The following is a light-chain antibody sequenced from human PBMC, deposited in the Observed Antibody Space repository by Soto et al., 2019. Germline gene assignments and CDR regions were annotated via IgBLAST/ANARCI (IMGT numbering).Light chain of an antibody. CDR3: QQDNNWPRT. V-gene: IGKV3-15*01. CDR1: QSVSSN. J-gene: IGKJ2*01. Sequence: EIVMTQSPATLSVSPGERATLSCRASQSVSSNLAWYQQKPGQAPRLLISGASTRATGIPARFSGSVSGTEFTLTISSLQYEDVAVYDCQQDNNWPRTCGQGTKLEIK. CDR2: GAS.